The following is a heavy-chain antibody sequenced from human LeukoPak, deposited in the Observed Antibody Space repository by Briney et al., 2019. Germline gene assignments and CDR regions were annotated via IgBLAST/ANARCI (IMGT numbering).Heavy chain of an antibody. V-gene: IGHV4-59*11. Sequence: SETLSLTCAVSGGSITSHYWSWIRQPPGKGLEWIGYIDHSGSTNYNPSLTSRVTISVDTSKNQFSLKLTYVTAADTAVYYCARDPSGYDYYFDYWGQGSLVTVSS. D-gene: IGHD5-12*01. CDR2: IDHSGST. CDR3: ARDPSGYDYYFDY. CDR1: GGSITSHY. J-gene: IGHJ4*02.